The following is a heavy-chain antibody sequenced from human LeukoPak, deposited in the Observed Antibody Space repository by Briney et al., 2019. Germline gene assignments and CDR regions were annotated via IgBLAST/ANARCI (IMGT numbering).Heavy chain of an antibody. J-gene: IGHJ4*02. D-gene: IGHD3-10*01. CDR3: ARVVDYGSGSFDY. Sequence: SETLSLTCTVSGGSISSYYWSWIRQPPGKGLEWIGYIYYSGSTNYNPSLKSRATISGDTSKNQFSLKLSSVTAADTAVYYCARVVDYGSGSFDYWGQGALVTVSS. CDR2: IYYSGST. CDR1: GGSISSYY. V-gene: IGHV4-59*01.